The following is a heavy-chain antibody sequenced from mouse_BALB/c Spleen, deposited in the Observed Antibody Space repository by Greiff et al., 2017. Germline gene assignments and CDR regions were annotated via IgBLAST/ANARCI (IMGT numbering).Heavy chain of an antibody. Sequence: EVQLQQSGTVLARPGASVKMSCKASGYSFTSYWMHWVKQRPGQGLEWIGAIYPGNSDTSYNQKFKGKAKLTAVTSASTAYMELSSLTNEDSAVYYCTRDENSLAWFAYWGQGTLVTVSA. CDR3: TRDENSLAWFAY. V-gene: IGHV1-5*01. J-gene: IGHJ3*01. CDR2: IYPGNSDT. CDR1: GYSFTSYW.